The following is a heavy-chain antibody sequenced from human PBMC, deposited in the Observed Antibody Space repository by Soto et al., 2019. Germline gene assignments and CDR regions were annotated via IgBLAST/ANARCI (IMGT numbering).Heavy chain of an antibody. CDR3: ARDRGDYS. CDR1: GFTFSSYA. V-gene: IGHV3-30-3*01. CDR2: ISYDGSNK. J-gene: IGHJ4*02. D-gene: IGHD4-17*01. Sequence: QVQLVESGGGVVQPGRSLRLSCAASGFTFSSYAMHWVRQAPGKGLEWVAVISYDGSNKYYADSVKGRFTISRDNSKNTLYLQMNSLRAEDTAVYYRARDRGDYSWGQGTLVTVSS.